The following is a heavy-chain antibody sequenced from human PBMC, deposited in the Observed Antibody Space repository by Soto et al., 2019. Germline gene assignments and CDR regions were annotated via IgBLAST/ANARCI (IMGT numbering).Heavy chain of an antibody. Sequence: EVQLVESGGGLVKPGGSLRLSCAASGFTFSSYSMNWVHQAPGKGLEWVSSITSSTSYIYYADSVKGRFTISRDNDKNSLYLQMNSLRAEDTAVYYCARGVKYAFDIWGQGTMVTVSS. CDR1: GFTFSSYS. V-gene: IGHV3-21*01. J-gene: IGHJ3*02. CDR3: ARGVKYAFDI. CDR2: ITSSTSYI.